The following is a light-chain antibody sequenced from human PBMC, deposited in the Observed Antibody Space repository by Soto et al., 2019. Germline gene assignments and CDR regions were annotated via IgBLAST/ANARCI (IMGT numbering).Light chain of an antibody. V-gene: IGKV3-20*01. Sequence: EIVLTQSPATLSLSPGDSAALSCRASQTLRGDYFAWYQQIPGQPPRLLVYGPSGRATGIPDRFSGSGSRTVSNLTIRGVEPEDFAIYYCQQFGSSPFTFGPGTTVHLK. CDR2: GPS. CDR3: QQFGSSPFT. J-gene: IGKJ3*01. CDR1: QTLRGDY.